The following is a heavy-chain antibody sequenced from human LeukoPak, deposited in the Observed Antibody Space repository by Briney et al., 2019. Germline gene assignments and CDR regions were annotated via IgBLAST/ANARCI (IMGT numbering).Heavy chain of an antibody. CDR1: GYTFTSYD. V-gene: IGHV1-8*01. D-gene: IGHD3-22*01. CDR3: ARVDSSGYYPDY. J-gene: IGHJ4*02. CDR2: MNPNSGNT. Sequence: ASVKVSCKAPGYTFTSYDINWVRQATGQGLEWMGWMNPNSGNTGYAQKFQGRVTMTRNTSISTAYMELSSLRSEDTAVYYCARVDSSGYYPDYWGQGTLVTVSS.